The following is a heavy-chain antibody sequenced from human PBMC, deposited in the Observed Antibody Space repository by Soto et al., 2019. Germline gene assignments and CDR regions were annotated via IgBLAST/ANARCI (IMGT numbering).Heavy chain of an antibody. J-gene: IGHJ4*02. D-gene: IGHD2-15*01. CDR2: INPSGGST. CDR1: GYTFTSYY. CDR3: ARPPLNCSGGSCFRLDY. V-gene: IGHV1-46*01. Sequence: QVQLVQSGAEVKKPGASVEVSCKASGYTFTSYYMHWVRQAPGQGLEWMGIINPSGGSTSYAQKFQGRVTMTRDTSTSTVYMELSSLRSEDTAVYYCARPPLNCSGGSCFRLDYWGQGTLVTVSS.